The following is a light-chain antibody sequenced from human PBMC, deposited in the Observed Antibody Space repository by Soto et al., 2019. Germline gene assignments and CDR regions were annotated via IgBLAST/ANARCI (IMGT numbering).Light chain of an antibody. CDR2: KAS. CDR3: QRYNGT. V-gene: IGKV1-5*03. Sequence: DIQMTQSPSTLSASVGDRVTITCRASQSFSSWVARYQQKPGKAPKLLIYKASNLQSGVPSRFSGSGSATEFTLTISSLQPDDSATYYCQRYNGTFGQGTRLEIK. J-gene: IGKJ5*01. CDR1: QSFSSW.